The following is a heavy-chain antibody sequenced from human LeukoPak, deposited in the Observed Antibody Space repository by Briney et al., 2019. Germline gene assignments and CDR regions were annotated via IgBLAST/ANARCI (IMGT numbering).Heavy chain of an antibody. CDR1: GGSISSYF. Sequence: PSETLSLTCIVSGGSISSYFWSWTRQPAGKGLEWIGRIYSSGSTNYNPSLKSRVTMSVDTSKNEFSLRLNSVTAADTAVYYCARHQAAAARNWFDPWGQGTLVTVSS. J-gene: IGHJ5*02. CDR2: IYSSGST. V-gene: IGHV4-4*07. CDR3: ARHQAAAARNWFDP. D-gene: IGHD6-13*01.